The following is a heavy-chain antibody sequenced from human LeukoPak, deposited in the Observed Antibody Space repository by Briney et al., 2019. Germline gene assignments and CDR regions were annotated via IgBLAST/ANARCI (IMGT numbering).Heavy chain of an antibody. CDR1: GFIFSSHS. CDR3: ARDYDYGVPFDY. V-gene: IGHV3-48*01. D-gene: IGHD4-17*01. CDR2: IRSSSNAI. J-gene: IGHJ4*02. Sequence: PGGSLRLSCAASGFIFSSHSMNWVRQAPGKGLEWVSHIRSSSNAIYYADSVKGRFTISRDNAKNSLYLQMNSLRAEDTAVYYCARDYDYGVPFDYWGQGTLVIVSS.